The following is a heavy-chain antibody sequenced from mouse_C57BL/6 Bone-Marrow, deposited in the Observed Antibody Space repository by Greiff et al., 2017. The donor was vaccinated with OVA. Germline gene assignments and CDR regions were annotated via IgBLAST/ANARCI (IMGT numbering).Heavy chain of an antibody. D-gene: IGHD2-4*01. V-gene: IGHV5-6*01. CDR3: ARLGDYDWGGFDY. CDR1: GFTFSSYG. J-gene: IGHJ2*01. Sequence: EVHLVESGGDLVKPGGSLKLSCAASGFTFSSYGMSWVRQTPDKRLEWVATISSGGSYTYYPDSVKGRFTISRDNAKNTLYLQMSSLKSEDTAMYYCARLGDYDWGGFDYWGQGTTLTVSS. CDR2: ISSGGSYT.